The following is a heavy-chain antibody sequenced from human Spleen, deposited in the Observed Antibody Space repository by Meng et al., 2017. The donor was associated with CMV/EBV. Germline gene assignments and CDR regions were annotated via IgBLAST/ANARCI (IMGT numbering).Heavy chain of an antibody. V-gene: IGHV3-48*04. Sequence: GESLKISCAASGFTFSSYAMKWVRQAPGKGLEWVAYISGSSRTIFYADSVQGRFAISRDNAKSSLYLQMNSLRAEDTAVYYCAREPEDGDYGDYEDYYYYGMDVWGQGTTVTVSS. D-gene: IGHD4-17*01. CDR1: GFTFSSYA. CDR2: ISGSSRTI. J-gene: IGHJ6*02. CDR3: AREPEDGDYGDYEDYYYYGMDV.